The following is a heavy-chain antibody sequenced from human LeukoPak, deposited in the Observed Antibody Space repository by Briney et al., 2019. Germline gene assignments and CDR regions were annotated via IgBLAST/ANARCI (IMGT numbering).Heavy chain of an antibody. CDR1: GGTFSSYA. J-gene: IGHJ4*02. CDR2: IIPILGIA. CDR3: ARDRGEMATIKDY. V-gene: IGHV1-69*04. Sequence: SVKVSCKASGGTFSSYAISWVRQAPGQGLEWMGRIIPILGIANYAQKFQGRVRITADKSTSTAYMELSSLRSEDTAVYYCARDRGEMATIKDYWGQGTLVTVSS. D-gene: IGHD5-12*01.